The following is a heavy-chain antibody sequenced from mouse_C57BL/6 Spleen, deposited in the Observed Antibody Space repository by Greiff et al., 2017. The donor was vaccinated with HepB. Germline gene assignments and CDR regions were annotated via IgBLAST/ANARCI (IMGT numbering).Heavy chain of an antibody. V-gene: IGHV3-6*01. CDR3: AREVVTTGFDY. D-gene: IGHD2-2*01. CDR2: ISYDGSN. J-gene: IGHJ2*01. CDR1: GYSITSGYY. Sequence: EVQVVESGPGLVKPSQSLSLTCSVTGYSITSGYYWNWIRQFPGNKLEWMGYISYDGSNNYNPSLKNRISITRDTSKNQFFLKLNSVTTEDTATYYCAREVVTTGFDYWGQGTTLTVSS.